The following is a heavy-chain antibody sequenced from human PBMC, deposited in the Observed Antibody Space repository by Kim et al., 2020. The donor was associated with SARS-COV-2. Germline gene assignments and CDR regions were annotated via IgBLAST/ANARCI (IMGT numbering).Heavy chain of an antibody. V-gene: IGHV4-39*01. CDR3: ARQHHQWLAIDY. D-gene: IGHD6-19*01. Sequence: SETLSLTCTVSGGSISSSSYYWGWIRQPPGKGLEWIGSIYYSGSTYYNPSLKSRVTISVDTSKNQFSLKLSSVTAADTAVYYCARQHHQWLAIDYWGQGTLVTVSS. CDR1: GGSISSSSYY. CDR2: IYYSGST. J-gene: IGHJ4*02.